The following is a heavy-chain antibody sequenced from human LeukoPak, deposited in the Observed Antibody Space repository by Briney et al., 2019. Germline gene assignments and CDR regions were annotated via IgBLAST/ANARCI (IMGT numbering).Heavy chain of an antibody. V-gene: IGHV1-24*01. D-gene: IGHD5-12*01. CDR3: ATSSDIVAMSWFDP. CDR1: GYTLTELS. J-gene: IGHJ5*02. CDR2: FDPEDGET. Sequence: ASVKVSCKVSGYTLTELSMHWVRQAPGKGLEWMGGFDPEDGETIYAQKFQGRVTMTEDTSTDTAYMELSSLRSEDTAVYYCATSSDIVAMSWFDPWGQGTLVTVSS.